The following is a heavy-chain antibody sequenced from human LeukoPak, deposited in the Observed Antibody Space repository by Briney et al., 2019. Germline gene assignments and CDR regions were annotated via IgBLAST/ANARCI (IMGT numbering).Heavy chain of an antibody. Sequence: ASVKVSCKASGYTFTSYGISWVRQAPGQGLEWMGWISAYNGNTNYAQKLQGRVTMTTDTPTSTAYMELRSLRSDDTAVYYCARPLAYCGGDCYSEYFDYWGQGTLVTVSS. CDR2: ISAYNGNT. CDR3: ARPLAYCGGDCYSEYFDY. V-gene: IGHV1-18*01. CDR1: GYTFTSYG. D-gene: IGHD2-21*01. J-gene: IGHJ4*02.